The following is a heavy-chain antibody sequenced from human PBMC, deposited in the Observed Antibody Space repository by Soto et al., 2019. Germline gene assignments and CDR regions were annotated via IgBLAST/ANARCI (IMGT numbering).Heavy chain of an antibody. CDR1: GGSVSSGSYY. V-gene: IGHV4-61*01. CDR3: ARGSPYYDFWENWFDP. J-gene: IGHJ5*02. CDR2: IYYRGNT. Sequence: SETLSLTCTVSGGSVSSGSYYWSWIRQPPGKGLEWIGYIYYRGNTNYNPFLKSRVTISVDTSKNQFSLKLSSVTAADTAVYYCARGSPYYDFWENWFDPWGQGTLVTVSS. D-gene: IGHD3-3*01.